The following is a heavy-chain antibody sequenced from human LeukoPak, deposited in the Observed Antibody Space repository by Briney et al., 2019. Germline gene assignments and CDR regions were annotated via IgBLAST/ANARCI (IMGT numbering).Heavy chain of an antibody. J-gene: IGHJ3*02. CDR1: GGTFSSYA. CDR2: IIPIFGTA. V-gene: IGHV1-69*05. CDR3: ARGGYYYDSSGYWVGAFDI. D-gene: IGHD3-22*01. Sequence: ASVRVSCKASGGTFSSYAISWVRQAPGQGLEWMGGIIPIFGTANYAQKLQGRVTITTDESTSTAYMELSSLRSEDTAVYYCARGGYYYDSSGYWVGAFDIWGQGTMVTVSS.